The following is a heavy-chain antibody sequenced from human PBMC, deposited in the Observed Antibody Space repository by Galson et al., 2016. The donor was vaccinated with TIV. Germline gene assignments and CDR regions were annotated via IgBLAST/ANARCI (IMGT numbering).Heavy chain of an antibody. CDR3: ARVNWARAFDY. D-gene: IGHD7-27*01. Sequence: SVKVSCKASGYIFINYYIHWVRRAPGQGLEWLGWFNPDSGATQYAQKFQGGVTMTRDTSISTAYMELRRLISDDTAVYYCARVNWARAFDYWGQGTQVTVSS. CDR2: FNPDSGAT. V-gene: IGHV1-2*02. CDR1: GYIFINYY. J-gene: IGHJ4*02.